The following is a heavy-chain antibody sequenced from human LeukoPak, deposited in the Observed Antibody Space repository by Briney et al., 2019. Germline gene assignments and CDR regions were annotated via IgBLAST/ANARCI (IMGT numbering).Heavy chain of an antibody. Sequence: PSETLSLTCAVYGGSFSGYYWSWIRQPPGKGLEWIGEINHSGSTNYNPSLKSRVIISVDTSKNQFSLKLSSVTAADTAVYYCARALGSFGSGSYYPKWFDPWGQGTLVTVSS. CDR1: GGSFSGYY. CDR2: INHSGST. J-gene: IGHJ5*02. CDR3: ARALGSFGSGSYYPKWFDP. V-gene: IGHV4-34*01. D-gene: IGHD3-10*01.